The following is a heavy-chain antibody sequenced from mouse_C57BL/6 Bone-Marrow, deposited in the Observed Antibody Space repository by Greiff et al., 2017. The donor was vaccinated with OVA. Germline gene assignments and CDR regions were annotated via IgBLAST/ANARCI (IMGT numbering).Heavy chain of an antibody. Sequence: EVQLQQSGPELVKPGASVKISCKASGYTFTDYYMNWVKKSHGKSLEWIGDINPNNGGTSYNQKFKGKATLTVDKSSSTAYMELRSLTSEDSAVYYCARGSSYAMDDWGQGTSVTVSS. J-gene: IGHJ4*01. D-gene: IGHD1-3*01. V-gene: IGHV1-26*01. CDR2: INPNNGGT. CDR1: GYTFTDYY. CDR3: ARGSSYAMDD.